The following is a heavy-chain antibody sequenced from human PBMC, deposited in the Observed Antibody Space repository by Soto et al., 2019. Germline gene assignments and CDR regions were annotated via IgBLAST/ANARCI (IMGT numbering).Heavy chain of an antibody. D-gene: IGHD2-2*01. CDR2: IYHSGST. Sequence: PSETLSLTCAVSGGSISSGGYSWSWIRQPPGKGLEWIGYIYHSGSTYYNPSLKSRVTISVDRSKNQFSLKLSSVTAADTAVYYCARARATSPLVVPASNVDYWGQGTLVTVSS. CDR1: GGSISSGGYS. J-gene: IGHJ4*02. V-gene: IGHV4-30-2*01. CDR3: ARARATSPLVVPASNVDY.